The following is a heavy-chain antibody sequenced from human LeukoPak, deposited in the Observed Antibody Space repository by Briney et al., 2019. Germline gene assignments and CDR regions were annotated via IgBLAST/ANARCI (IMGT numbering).Heavy chain of an antibody. CDR2: IYYSAST. V-gene: IGHV4-59*08. CDR3: ASSGWYYFDY. CDR1: GGSISSYY. D-gene: IGHD6-19*01. Sequence: SETLSLTCTVSGGSISSYYWSWIRQPPGEGLEWIGYIYYSASTNYNPSLKSRVTISVDTSKNQFSLKLSSVTAADTAVYYCASSGWYYFDYWGQGTLVTVSS. J-gene: IGHJ4*02.